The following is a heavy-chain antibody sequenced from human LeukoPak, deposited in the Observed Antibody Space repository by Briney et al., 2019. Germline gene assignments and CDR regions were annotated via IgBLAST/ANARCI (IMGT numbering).Heavy chain of an antibody. Sequence: PSETLSLTCTVSGGSISSGGYYWSWIRQHPGKGLEWIGYIYYSGSTYYNPSLKSRVTISVDTSKNQFSLKLSSVTAADTAVYYCARDRGDYYDSSGLRPWWYYGMDVWGQGTTVTVSS. V-gene: IGHV4-31*03. CDR2: IYYSGST. D-gene: IGHD3-22*01. CDR1: GGSISSGGYY. CDR3: ARDRGDYYDSSGLRPWWYYGMDV. J-gene: IGHJ6*02.